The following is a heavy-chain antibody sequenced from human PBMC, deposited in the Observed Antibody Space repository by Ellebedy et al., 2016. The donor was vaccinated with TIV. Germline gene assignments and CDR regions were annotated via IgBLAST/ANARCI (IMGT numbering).Heavy chain of an antibody. CDR3: ARDCGDQLLSTHVPDY. CDR1: GGTFSSYA. J-gene: IGHJ4*02. Sequence: SVKVSXKASGGTFSSYAISWVRQAPGQGLEWMGRIIPILGIANYAQKFQGRVTITADKSTSTAYMELSSLRSEDTAVYYCARDCGDQLLSTHVPDYWGQGTLVTVSS. V-gene: IGHV1-69*04. D-gene: IGHD2-2*01. CDR2: IIPILGIA.